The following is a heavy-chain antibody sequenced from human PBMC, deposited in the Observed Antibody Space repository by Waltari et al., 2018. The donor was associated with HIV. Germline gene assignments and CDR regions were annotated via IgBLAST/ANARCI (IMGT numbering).Heavy chain of an antibody. Sequence: QVQLVQSGAEVKKPGASVKVSCKASGFNFNTYVIHWMRQAPGQGLEWSGWINIGNINRIYSQKFQGRVTMTTDTSTSTAYMELRGLTSDDTAVYYCARQPHCGGDCYSGFDYWGQGTLVTVSS. CDR3: ARQPHCGGDCYSGFDY. CDR1: GFNFNTYV. J-gene: IGHJ4*02. D-gene: IGHD2-21*02. V-gene: IGHV1-3*04. CDR2: INIGNINR.